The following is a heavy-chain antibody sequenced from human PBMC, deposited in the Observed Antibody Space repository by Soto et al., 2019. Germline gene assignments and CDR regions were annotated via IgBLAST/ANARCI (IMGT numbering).Heavy chain of an antibody. J-gene: IGHJ3*02. CDR3: ARVQYYDYVWGSYRYYAFDI. V-gene: IGHV1-8*01. CDR2: MNPNSGNT. D-gene: IGHD3-16*02. CDR1: GYTFTSYD. Sequence: QVQLVQSGAEVKKPGASVKVSCKASGYTFTSYDINWERQATGQGLEWMGWMNPNSGNTGYAQKFQGRVTMTRNTSISTAYMELSSLRSEDTAVYYCARVQYYDYVWGSYRYYAFDIWGQGTMVTVSS.